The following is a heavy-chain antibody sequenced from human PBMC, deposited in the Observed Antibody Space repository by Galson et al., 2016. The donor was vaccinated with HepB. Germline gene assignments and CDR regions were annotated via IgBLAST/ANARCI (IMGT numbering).Heavy chain of an antibody. Sequence: SLRLSCAASGFIFSTYSMSWVRQAPGKGLEWLSFISSTSGTIYVADSVKGRFTISRDNAKNSLSLELNSLTAGDTAVYYCARVADDYGNYRFDSWGQGTLVIVSS. J-gene: IGHJ4*02. CDR1: GFIFSTYS. V-gene: IGHV3-48*01. CDR2: ISSTSGTI. CDR3: ARVADDYGNYRFDS. D-gene: IGHD4-17*01.